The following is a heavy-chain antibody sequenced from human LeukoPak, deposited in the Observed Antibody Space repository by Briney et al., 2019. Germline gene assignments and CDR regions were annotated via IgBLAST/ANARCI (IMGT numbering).Heavy chain of an antibody. J-gene: IGHJ4*02. V-gene: IGHV3-53*01. Sequence: GGSLRLSCAASGFTFSSYAMSWVRQAPGKGLEWVSVIYSGGSTYYADSVKGRFTISRDNSKNTLYLQMNSLRAEDTAVYYCAREDTAERYFDYWGQGTLVTVSS. CDR3: AREDTAERYFDY. CDR2: IYSGGST. D-gene: IGHD5-18*01. CDR1: GFTFSSYA.